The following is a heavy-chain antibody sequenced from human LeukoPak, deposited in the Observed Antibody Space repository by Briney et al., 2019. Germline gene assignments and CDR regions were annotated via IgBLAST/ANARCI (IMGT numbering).Heavy chain of an antibody. CDR2: IYTSGST. Sequence: TSETLSLTFTVSGASISIYYWSWIRQPAGKGLEWIGRIYTSGSTNYNPSLKSRVTISVDTSKNQFSLKVNSVTAADTAVYYCARGAVALSPWGQGTLVTVSS. CDR3: ARGAVALSP. J-gene: IGHJ5*02. D-gene: IGHD6-19*01. V-gene: IGHV4-4*07. CDR1: GASISIYY.